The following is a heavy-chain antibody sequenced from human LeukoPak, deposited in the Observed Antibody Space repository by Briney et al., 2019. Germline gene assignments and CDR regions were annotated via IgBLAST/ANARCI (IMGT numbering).Heavy chain of an antibody. Sequence: SVKVSCKASGGTFSSYAISWVRQAPGQGLEWMGGIIPIFGTANYAQKFQGRVTITTDEFTSTAYMELSSLRSEDTAVYYCARGEMATIKTGFDYWGQGTLVTVSS. D-gene: IGHD5-24*01. J-gene: IGHJ4*02. CDR3: ARGEMATIKTGFDY. V-gene: IGHV1-69*05. CDR1: GGTFSSYA. CDR2: IIPIFGTA.